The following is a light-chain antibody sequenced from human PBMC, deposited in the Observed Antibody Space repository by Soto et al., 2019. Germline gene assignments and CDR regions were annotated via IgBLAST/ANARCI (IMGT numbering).Light chain of an antibody. CDR3: SSYTSSSTLV. CDR1: SSDVGGYNY. V-gene: IGLV2-14*01. J-gene: IGLJ1*01. Sequence: QSVLTQPASVSGSPGRSITISCTGTSSDVGGYNYVSWYQQHPGKAPKLMIYEVSNRPSGVSNRFSGSKSGNTASLTISGLHTEDEADYYCSSYTSSSTLVFGTGTKVTVL. CDR2: EVS.